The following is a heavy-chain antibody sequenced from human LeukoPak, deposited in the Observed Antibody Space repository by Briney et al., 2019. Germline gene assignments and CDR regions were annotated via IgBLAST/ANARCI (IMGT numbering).Heavy chain of an antibody. D-gene: IGHD6-6*01. J-gene: IGHJ5*01. CDR2: VYYTGGP. Sequence: SETLSLTCTVSGGSISSYTHYWGWIRPPPGKGLDWIANVYYTGGPYYSPSLKSRVNISIDTSRNHFSLKLTSVIAADTAMYYCVSNSSSSPWFDSWGQGTLVTVSS. CDR3: VSNSSSSPWFDS. CDR1: GGSISSYTHY. V-gene: IGHV4-39*02.